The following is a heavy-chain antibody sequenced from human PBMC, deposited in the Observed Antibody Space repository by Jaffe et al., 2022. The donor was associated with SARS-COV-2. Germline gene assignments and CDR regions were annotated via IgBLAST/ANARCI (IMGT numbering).Heavy chain of an antibody. CDR2: ISYDGSNK. CDR1: GFTFSSYA. CDR3: ARAYSSGWYSAFDI. V-gene: IGHV3-30-3*01. D-gene: IGHD6-19*01. J-gene: IGHJ3*02. Sequence: QVQLVESGGGVVQPGRSLRLSCAASGFTFSSYAMHWVRQAPGKGLEWVAVISYDGSNKYYADSVKGRFTISRDNSKNTLYLQMNSLRAEDTAVYYCARAYSSGWYSAFDIWGQGTMVTVSS.